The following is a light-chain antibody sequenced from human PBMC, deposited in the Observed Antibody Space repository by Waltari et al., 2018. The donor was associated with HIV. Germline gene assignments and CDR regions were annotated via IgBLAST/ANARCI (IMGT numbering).Light chain of an antibody. V-gene: IGKV1-39*01. CDR3: QQSYRIPLA. J-gene: IGKJ4*01. CDR2: GAF. CDR1: QSISTY. Sequence: DIQMTQSPSSLSASVGYRVTITCRASQSISTYLNWYQQKPGKAPKLLIYGAFSLQSGVPSGFSGSGSGTDFTLTITSLQPEDFATYYCQQSYRIPLAFGGGTKVEL.